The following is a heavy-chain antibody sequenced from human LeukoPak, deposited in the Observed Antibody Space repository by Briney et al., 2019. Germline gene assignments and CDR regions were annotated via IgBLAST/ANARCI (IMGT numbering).Heavy chain of an antibody. Sequence: GGSLRLSCAASGFTFSETWMNWVRRVPGKGLEWVGNIQPDGSETYYVDSVEGRFTISRDNIKNSLYLGISSLRADDTAIYYCARPGVAGGAFDIWGQGTVVTVSS. CDR1: GFTFSETW. V-gene: IGHV3-7*01. J-gene: IGHJ3*02. CDR2: IQPDGSET. CDR3: ARPGVAGGAFDI. D-gene: IGHD1-26*01.